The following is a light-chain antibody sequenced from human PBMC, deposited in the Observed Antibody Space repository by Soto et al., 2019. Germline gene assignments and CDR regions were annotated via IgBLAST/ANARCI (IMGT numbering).Light chain of an antibody. Sequence: EIVVTQSPATLSVSPGERATLSCRASRSVSGNLAWYQQKPGQAPRLLVYGASTRATVIPARFSGSGSGTEFTLTISSLQSEDYAVYYCQQYNDWPQTFGQGTKV. CDR2: GAS. V-gene: IGKV3-15*01. CDR3: QQYNDWPQT. J-gene: IGKJ1*01. CDR1: RSVSGN.